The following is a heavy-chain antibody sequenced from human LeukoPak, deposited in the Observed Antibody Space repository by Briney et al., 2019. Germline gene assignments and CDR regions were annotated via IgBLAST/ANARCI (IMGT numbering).Heavy chain of an antibody. CDR1: GFTFSSYG. J-gene: IGHJ4*02. Sequence: GGSLRLSCAASGFTFSSYGMHWVRQAPGKGPEWVAVIYNGGNTKYYRDSVKGRLTISRDNSKNTLYLQMDSLRPDDTAVYYSVRGDSPRGGYFEYWGQGILVTVSS. D-gene: IGHD3-16*01. CDR3: VRGDSPRGGYFEY. CDR2: IYNGGNTK. V-gene: IGHV3-30*03.